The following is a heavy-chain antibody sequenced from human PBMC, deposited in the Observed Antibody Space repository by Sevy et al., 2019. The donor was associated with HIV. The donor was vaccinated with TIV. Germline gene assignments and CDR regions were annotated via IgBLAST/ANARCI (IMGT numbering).Heavy chain of an antibody. D-gene: IGHD5-12*01. CDR1: GFTFSSYA. V-gene: IGHV3-23*01. Sequence: GGSLRLSCAASGFTFSSYAMSWVRQAPGKGLEWVSAISGSGISTYYADSVKGRFTISRDNSKNTLYLQMNNLRAEDTAVFYCAKGIGYSCHETDYWGQGTLVTVSS. CDR3: AKGIGYSCHETDY. J-gene: IGHJ4*02. CDR2: ISGSGIST.